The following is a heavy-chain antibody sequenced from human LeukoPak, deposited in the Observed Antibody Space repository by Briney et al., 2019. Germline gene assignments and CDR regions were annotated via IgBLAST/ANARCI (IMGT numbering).Heavy chain of an antibody. Sequence: PGGSLRLSCAASGFTFSSSWMTWVRQAPGKGLEWLANIKGDGSDKNYVDSVKGRFTISRDNAKNSLYLQMNSLGAEDTAVYYCARSIPGGRQRLWFGELLMGEFDYWGQGTLVTVSS. CDR3: ARSIPGGRQRLWFGELLMGEFDY. J-gene: IGHJ4*02. V-gene: IGHV3-7*01. D-gene: IGHD3-10*01. CDR2: IKGDGSDK. CDR1: GFTFSSSW.